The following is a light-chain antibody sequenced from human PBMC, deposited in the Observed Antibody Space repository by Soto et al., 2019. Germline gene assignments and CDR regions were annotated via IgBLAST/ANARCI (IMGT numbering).Light chain of an antibody. V-gene: IGKV3-15*01. CDR2: GAS. J-gene: IGKJ3*01. CDR3: QQYHNWVT. Sequence: ETVVTQSPATLSVSPGETAILSCTASQSVSSNLAWYQQKRGQAPRLLIYGASTRATGIPARFSGSGSGTEFTLTINSLQFEDFAVYYCQQYHNWVTFGPGTKVDIK. CDR1: QSVSSN.